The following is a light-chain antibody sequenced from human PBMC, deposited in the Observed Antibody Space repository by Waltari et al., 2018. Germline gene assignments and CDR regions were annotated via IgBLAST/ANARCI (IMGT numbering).Light chain of an antibody. Sequence: QSLLTQPPSASGTPGQGVPIPCSGSASNIGRNSVTWYQQVPGMAPKLLIYNTDHRPSGVPDRFSGSKSGTSASLVISGLQSDDEAEYYCASWDDNLSGLFGGGTKLTVL. CDR1: ASNIGRNS. CDR3: ASWDDNLSGL. J-gene: IGLJ2*01. V-gene: IGLV1-44*01. CDR2: NTD.